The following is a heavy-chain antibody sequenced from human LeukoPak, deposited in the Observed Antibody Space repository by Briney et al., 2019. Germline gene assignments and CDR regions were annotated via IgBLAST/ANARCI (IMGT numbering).Heavy chain of an antibody. CDR3: ARVYCSGGSCYVDY. J-gene: IGHJ4*02. V-gene: IGHV4-31*03. Sequence: KPSETLSLTCTVSGGSISSGGYHWSWIRQHPGKGLEWIGHIYYSGTTYYNPSLKRRVTISIDTSKKQFSLKLSSVTAADTAVYYCARVYCSGGSCYVDYWGQGTLVTVSS. CDR1: GGSISSGGYH. CDR2: IYYSGTT. D-gene: IGHD2-15*01.